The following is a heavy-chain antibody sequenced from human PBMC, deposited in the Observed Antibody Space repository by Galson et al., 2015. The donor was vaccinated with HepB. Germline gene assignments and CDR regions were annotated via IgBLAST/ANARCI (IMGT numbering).Heavy chain of an antibody. V-gene: IGHV7-4-1*02. Sequence: SVKVSCKASGYTFTNYGMNWVRQAPGRGLEWMGWINTNTGNPTYVQDFTGRFVFSLDASVSTAYLQISSLKTEDSAVYYCARGSYLDSWGQGTLVTVSS. CDR3: ARGSYLDS. CDR1: GYTFTNYG. CDR2: INTNTGNP. J-gene: IGHJ4*02.